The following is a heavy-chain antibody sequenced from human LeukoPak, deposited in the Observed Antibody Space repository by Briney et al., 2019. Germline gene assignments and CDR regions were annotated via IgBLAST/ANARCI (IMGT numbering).Heavy chain of an antibody. CDR2: IYYNGST. Sequence: SETLSLTWPVSGGSISIYYWSWIRQPPGNGLEWIGYIYYNGSTNYNPSLKGQVPISVDTSKNQFSLKLSPVTAADTAVYYCARDQTGSEGIIDYWGQGTLVTVSS. CDR3: ARDQTGSEGIIDY. J-gene: IGHJ4*02. D-gene: IGHD3-10*01. V-gene: IGHV4-59*01. CDR1: GGSISIYY.